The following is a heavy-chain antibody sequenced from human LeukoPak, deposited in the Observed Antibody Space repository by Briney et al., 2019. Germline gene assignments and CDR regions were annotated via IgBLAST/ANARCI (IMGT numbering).Heavy chain of an antibody. CDR2: ISWNRGDI. D-gene: IGHD6-13*01. CDR1: GFTFHDYA. Sequence: PGRSLRLSCAASGFTFHDYAMHWVRQAPGKGLEWVSGISWNRGDIGYADSVKGRFTISRDNAKNSLYLQMNSLRAEDTAVYYCARDSGSSSSRRSAFDIWGQGTMVTVSS. J-gene: IGHJ3*02. CDR3: ARDSGSSSSRRSAFDI. V-gene: IGHV3-9*01.